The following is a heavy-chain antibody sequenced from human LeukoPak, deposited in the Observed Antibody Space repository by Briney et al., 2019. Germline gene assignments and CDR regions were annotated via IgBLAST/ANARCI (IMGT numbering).Heavy chain of an antibody. J-gene: IGHJ6*03. CDR1: GSTFTGYY. Sequence: SVNLSCTASGSTFTGYYMHWVRHAPRQGLEWMGWINPNSGGTNYAHTFQGRVTMTRDTSISTAYMEMSRLRTADTTVYYCARVLWLGSYYYYYMDVWGKGTTVTVSS. D-gene: IGHD3-10*01. V-gene: IGHV1-2*02. CDR3: ARVLWLGSYYYYYMDV. CDR2: INPNSGGT.